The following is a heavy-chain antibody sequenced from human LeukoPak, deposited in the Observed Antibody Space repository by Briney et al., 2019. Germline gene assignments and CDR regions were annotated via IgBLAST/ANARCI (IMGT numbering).Heavy chain of an antibody. CDR3: AKGGDYDFWSGYSYYFDY. D-gene: IGHD3-3*01. Sequence: ASVKVSCKASGYTFISYYMHWVRQAPGQGLEWMGGLNPSGGSTTYAQKFQGRVTTTRDTSTSTVYMELSSLRSEDTAVYYCAKGGDYDFWSGYSYYFDYWGQGTLVSVSS. V-gene: IGHV1-46*01. J-gene: IGHJ4*02. CDR2: LNPSGGST. CDR1: GYTFISYY.